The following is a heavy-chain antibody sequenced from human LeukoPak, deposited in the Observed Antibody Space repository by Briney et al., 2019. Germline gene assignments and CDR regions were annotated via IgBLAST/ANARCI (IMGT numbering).Heavy chain of an antibody. J-gene: IGHJ6*03. CDR2: IIPILGIA. V-gene: IGHV1-69*04. CDR3: ARDQKAVGPRHYYYYYYMDV. CDR1: GGTFSSYA. D-gene: IGHD4-23*01. Sequence: GSSVKVSCKASGGTFSSYAISWVRQAPGQGLEWMGRIIPILGIANYAQKFQGRVTITADKSTSTAYMELSSLRSEDTAVYYCARDQKAVGPRHYYYYYYMDVWGKGTTVTVSS.